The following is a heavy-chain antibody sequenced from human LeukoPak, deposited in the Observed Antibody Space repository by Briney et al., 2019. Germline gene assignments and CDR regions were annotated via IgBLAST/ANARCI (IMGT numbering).Heavy chain of an antibody. CDR3: ARDLWNFYDDSGYNRDFDS. V-gene: IGHV1-18*01. D-gene: IGHD3-22*01. CDR1: GYAFTDSY. Sequence: ASVKVSCKASGYAFTDSYTHWVRQAPGQGLEWMGWIGTYGGDTYYAQKFQGRITVTTDTSTSTVYMELRNLRSDDTAVYYCARDLWNFYDDSGYNRDFDSWGQGTLVTVSS. J-gene: IGHJ5*01. CDR2: IGTYGGDT.